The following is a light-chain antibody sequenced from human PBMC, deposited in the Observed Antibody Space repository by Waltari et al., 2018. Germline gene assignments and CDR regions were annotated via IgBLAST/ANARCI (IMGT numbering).Light chain of an antibody. J-gene: IGKJ2*01. CDR1: QSLLHSDGETY. Sequence: DVVMTQTPLSLSVTPGQPASISCKSSQSLLHSDGETYLYWYLQRPGQSPQLLIYEVSKRFSGAPDRFSGSRSETDCTLLISRVEPEDVGTYYCMQVKDLPYNFGQGTKLEIK. CDR2: EVS. V-gene: IGKV2-29*02. CDR3: MQVKDLPYN.